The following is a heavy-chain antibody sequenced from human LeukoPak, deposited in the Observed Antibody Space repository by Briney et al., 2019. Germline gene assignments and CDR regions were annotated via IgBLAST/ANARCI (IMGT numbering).Heavy chain of an antibody. D-gene: IGHD3-9*01. CDR2: ISSSSSYI. CDR3: ASYDILTGYADY. V-gene: IGHV3-21*01. CDR1: GFTFSSYS. Sequence: GGSLRLSCAASGFTFSSYSMNRVRQAPGKGLEWVSSISSSSSYIYYADSVKGRFTISRDNAKNSLYLQMNSLRAEDTAVYYCASYDILTGYADYWGQGTLVTVSS. J-gene: IGHJ4*02.